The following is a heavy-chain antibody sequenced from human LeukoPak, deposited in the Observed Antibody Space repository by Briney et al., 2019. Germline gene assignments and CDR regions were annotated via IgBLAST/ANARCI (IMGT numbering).Heavy chain of an antibody. V-gene: IGHV1-69*05. D-gene: IGHD6-13*01. CDR2: IIPIFGTA. CDR1: GGTFSSYA. Sequence: SVKVSCKASGGTFSSYAITWVRQAPGQGLEWMGRIIPIFGTANYAQKFQGRVTITTDESTSTAHMELSTLRSDDTAVYYCARERPPGDSSNWFLEGYFDIWGQGTLVTVSS. CDR3: ARERPPGDSSNWFLEGYFDI. J-gene: IGHJ4*02.